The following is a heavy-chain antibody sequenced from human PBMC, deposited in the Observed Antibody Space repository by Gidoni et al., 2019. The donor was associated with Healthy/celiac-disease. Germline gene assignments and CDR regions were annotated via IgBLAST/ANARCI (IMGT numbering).Heavy chain of an antibody. CDR3: ARDEFLEWLGWFDP. V-gene: IGHV3-21*01. Sequence: EVQLVESGGGLVKPGGSLRLSCAASGFTFSSYSMNWVRQAPGKGLEWVSSISSSSSYIYYADSVKGRFTISRDNAKNSLYLQMNSLRAEDTAVYYCARDEFLEWLGWFDPWGQGTLVTVSS. J-gene: IGHJ5*02. CDR1: GFTFSSYS. CDR2: ISSSSSYI. D-gene: IGHD3-3*01.